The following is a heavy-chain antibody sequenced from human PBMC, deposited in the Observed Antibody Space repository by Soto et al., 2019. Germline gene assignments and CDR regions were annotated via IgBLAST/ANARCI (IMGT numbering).Heavy chain of an antibody. CDR1: GFTFTNYA. CDR2: ISPDGSDD. Sequence: QVQLVESGGDVVQPEKSLRLYCDASGFTFTNYAMHWVRQAPGKGLEWVAIISPDGSDDSYAGSVKGRFTISRDNSRNTVYLQLNSLRPEDSAVYCCARAAVHLWWTLEYWGRGTQVTVAS. V-gene: IGHV3-30*04. CDR3: ARAAVHLWWTLEY. D-gene: IGHD2-21*01. J-gene: IGHJ4*02.